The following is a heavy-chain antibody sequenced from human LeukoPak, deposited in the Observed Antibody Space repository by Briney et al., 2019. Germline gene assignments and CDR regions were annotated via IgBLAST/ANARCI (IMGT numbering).Heavy chain of an antibody. Sequence: PSETLSLTCAVYGGSFSGYYWSWIRQPPGKGLEWIGEINHSGSTNYNPSLKSRVTISVDTSKNQFSLKLSSGTAADTAVYYCARAPDCGGHCYPGYMDVWGKGTTVTVSS. V-gene: IGHV4-34*01. D-gene: IGHD2-21*02. CDR3: ARAPDCGGHCYPGYMDV. CDR1: GGSFSGYY. J-gene: IGHJ6*03. CDR2: INHSGST.